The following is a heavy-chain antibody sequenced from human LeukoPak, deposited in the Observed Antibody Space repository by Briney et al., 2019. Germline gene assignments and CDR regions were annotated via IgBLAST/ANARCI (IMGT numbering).Heavy chain of an antibody. CDR3: ARGKRGGDGSYYFDY. Sequence: GGSLRLSCAASGFTFSSYAMHWVRQAPGKGLEWVAVISYDGSNKYYADSVKGRFTISRDNSKNTLYLQMNSLRSEDTAVYYCARGKRGGDGSYYFDYWGQGTLVTVSS. CDR2: ISYDGSNK. CDR1: GFTFSSYA. V-gene: IGHV3-30-3*01. D-gene: IGHD2-21*01. J-gene: IGHJ4*02.